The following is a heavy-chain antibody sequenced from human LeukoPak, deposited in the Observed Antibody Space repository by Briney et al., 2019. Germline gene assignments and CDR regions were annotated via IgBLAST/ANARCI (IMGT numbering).Heavy chain of an antibody. Sequence: GGSLRLSCAASGFTFSSYGMNWVRQAPGKGLEWVSSISSSSSYIYYADSVKGRFTISRDNAKNSLYLQMNSLRAEDTAVYYCARLLNEYCSGGSCFDAFDIWGQGTMVTVSS. CDR2: ISSSSSYI. V-gene: IGHV3-21*01. CDR3: ARLLNEYCSGGSCFDAFDI. J-gene: IGHJ3*02. D-gene: IGHD2-15*01. CDR1: GFTFSSYG.